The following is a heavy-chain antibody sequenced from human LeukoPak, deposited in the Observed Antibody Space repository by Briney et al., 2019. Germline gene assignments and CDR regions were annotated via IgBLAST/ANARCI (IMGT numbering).Heavy chain of an antibody. CDR1: GYSISSGYY. J-gene: IGHJ4*02. V-gene: IGHV4-38-2*02. CDR3: ARDCDTSSSSWYRYYFDY. Sequence: SETLSLTCAVSGYSISSGYYWGWIRQPPGKGLEWIGSIYHSGSTYYNPSLKSRVTISVDTSKNQFSLKLSSVTAADTAVYYCARDCDTSSSSWYRYYFDYWGQGTLVTVSS. CDR2: IYHSGST. D-gene: IGHD6-13*01.